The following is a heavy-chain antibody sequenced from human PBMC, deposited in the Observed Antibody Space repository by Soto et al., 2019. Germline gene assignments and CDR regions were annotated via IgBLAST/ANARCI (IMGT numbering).Heavy chain of an antibody. D-gene: IGHD1-1*01. Sequence: QVQLVQSGAELRKPGSSVKVSCKASGGTFSDSTINWVRQAPGQRLEWMGGIIPIFDTANYAEKFQGRVRITAYESTSTSFMEVSRLRSEDTAVYYCARNGTLTGYSYGMDAWGQGTMVTVSS. CDR3: ARNGTLTGYSYGMDA. V-gene: IGHV1-69*01. CDR2: IIPIFDTA. CDR1: GGTFSDST. J-gene: IGHJ6*02.